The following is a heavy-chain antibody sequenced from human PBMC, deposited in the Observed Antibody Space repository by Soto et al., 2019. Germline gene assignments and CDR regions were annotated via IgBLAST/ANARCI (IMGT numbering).Heavy chain of an antibody. CDR3: ARDGPLYYGFWSGYYTGTAGAFDI. D-gene: IGHD3-3*01. Sequence: GGSLRLSCAASGFTFSSYAMSWVRQAPGKGLEWVSAISGSGGSTYYADSVKGRFTISRDNSKNTLYLQMNSLRAEDTAVYYCARDGPLYYGFWSGYYTGTAGAFDIWGQGTMVTVSS. J-gene: IGHJ3*02. CDR1: GFTFSSYA. V-gene: IGHV3-23*01. CDR2: ISGSGGST.